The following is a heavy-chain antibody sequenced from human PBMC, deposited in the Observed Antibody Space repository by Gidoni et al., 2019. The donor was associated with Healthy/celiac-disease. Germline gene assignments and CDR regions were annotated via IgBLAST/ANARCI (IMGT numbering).Heavy chain of an antibody. CDR3: ARIALMESMVRGPFDY. CDR2: IYYSGST. J-gene: IGHJ4*02. CDR1: GGSISSSSYY. D-gene: IGHD3-10*01. Sequence: LQLQESGPGLVKPSETLSLTCTVSGGSISSSSYYWGWIRQPPGKGLEWIGSIYYSGSTYYNPSLKSRVTISVDTSKNQFSLKLSSVTAADTAVYYCARIALMESMVRGPFDYWGQGTLVTVSS. V-gene: IGHV4-39*07.